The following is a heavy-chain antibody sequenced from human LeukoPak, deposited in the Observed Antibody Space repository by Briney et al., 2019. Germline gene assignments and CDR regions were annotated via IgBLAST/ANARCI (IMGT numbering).Heavy chain of an antibody. J-gene: IGHJ4*02. CDR3: ARDPIAVAGLYPFDY. CDR2: IYYSGST. V-gene: IGHV4-59*01. D-gene: IGHD6-19*01. Sequence: SETLSLTCTVSGGSISSYYWSWIRQPPGKGLEWIGYIYYSGSTNYNPSLRSRVTISVDTSKNQFSLKLSSVTAADTAVYYCARDPIAVAGLYPFDYWGQGTLVTVSS. CDR1: GGSISSYY.